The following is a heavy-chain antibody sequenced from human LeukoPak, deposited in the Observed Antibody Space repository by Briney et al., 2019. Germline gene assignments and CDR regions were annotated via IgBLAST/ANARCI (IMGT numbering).Heavy chain of an antibody. Sequence: GGSLRLSCAASGFTFDDYAMHWVRQAPGKGLEWVSGISWNSGSIGYADSVKGRFTISRDNAKNSLYLQMNSLRAEDMALYYCAKVMDYGDYGAFDIWGQGRMVTVSS. D-gene: IGHD4-17*01. CDR1: GFTFDDYA. CDR3: AKVMDYGDYGAFDI. CDR2: ISWNSGSI. J-gene: IGHJ3*02. V-gene: IGHV3-9*03.